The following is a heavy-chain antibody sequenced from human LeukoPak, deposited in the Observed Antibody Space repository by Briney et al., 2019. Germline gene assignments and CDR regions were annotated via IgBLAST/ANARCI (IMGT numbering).Heavy chain of an antibody. CDR2: IYYSGST. CDR3: ARVIVATISLDY. D-gene: IGHD5-12*01. CDR1: GGSISSGGYY. Sequence: PSETLSLTCTVSGGSISSGGYYWSWIRQHPGKGLEWIGYIYYSGSTYYNPSLKSRVTISVDTSKNQFSLKLSSVTAADTAVYYRARVIVATISLDYWGQGTLVTVSS. V-gene: IGHV4-31*03. J-gene: IGHJ4*02.